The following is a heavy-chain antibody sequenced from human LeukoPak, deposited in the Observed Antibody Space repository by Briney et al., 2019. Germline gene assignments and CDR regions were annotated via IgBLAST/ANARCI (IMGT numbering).Heavy chain of an antibody. CDR1: GYTFTGYY. CDR2: INPNSGGT. CDR3: AREGLLVDIVATRFDP. V-gene: IGHV1-2*02. J-gene: IGHJ5*02. Sequence: ASVKVSFKASGYTFTGYYMHWVRQAPGQGLEWMGWINPNSGGTNYAQKFQGRVTMTRDTSISTAYMELSRLRSDDTAVYYCAREGLLVDIVATRFDPWGQGTLVTVSS. D-gene: IGHD5-12*01.